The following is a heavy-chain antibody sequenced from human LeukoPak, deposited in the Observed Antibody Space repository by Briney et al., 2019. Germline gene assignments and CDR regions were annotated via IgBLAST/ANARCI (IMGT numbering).Heavy chain of an antibody. CDR3: ARGHCGGDCYVGY. Sequence: LAGGSLRLSCAASGFTFSSYGMHWVRQAPGKVLEWVAVIWYDGSNKYYADSVKGRFTISRDNSKNTLYLQMNSLRAEDTAVYYCARGHCGGDCYVGYWGQGTLVTVSS. J-gene: IGHJ4*02. V-gene: IGHV3-33*01. CDR2: IWYDGSNK. CDR1: GFTFSSYG. D-gene: IGHD2-21*02.